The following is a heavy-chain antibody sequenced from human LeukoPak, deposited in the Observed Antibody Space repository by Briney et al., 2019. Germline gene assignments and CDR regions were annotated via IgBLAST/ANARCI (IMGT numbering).Heavy chain of an antibody. CDR3: ARAGTGKWQWYLIDY. D-gene: IGHD6-19*01. CDR2: IKPDGSEK. CDR1: GFTFSTYW. V-gene: IGHV3-7*01. J-gene: IGHJ4*01. Sequence: PGGSLRLSREASGFTFSTYWMSWVRQAPGKGLEWVANIKPDGSEKYYADSVRGRVTTSRDNTKNSLLLQMNSLRVEDSGVYYCARAGTGKWQWYLIDYWGQGILVTVSS.